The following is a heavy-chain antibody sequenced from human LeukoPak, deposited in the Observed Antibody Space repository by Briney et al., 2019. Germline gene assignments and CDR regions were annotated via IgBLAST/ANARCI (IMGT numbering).Heavy chain of an antibody. CDR1: GYTFTNYY. CDR3: ARETQRSFDY. CDR2: INPNTGGT. V-gene: IGHV1-2*02. J-gene: IGHJ4*02. Sequence: ASVKVSCKASGYTFTNYYMHWVRQAPGQGLEWMGWINPNTGGTNYAQKFQGRVTMTRDTSISTAYMELGRLSSDDTADYYCARETQRSFDYWGQGTLVTVS.